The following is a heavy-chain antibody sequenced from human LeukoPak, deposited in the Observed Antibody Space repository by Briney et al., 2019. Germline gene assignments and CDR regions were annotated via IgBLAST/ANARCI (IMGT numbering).Heavy chain of an antibody. CDR2: ISGSNTI. CDR3: ARSTPSDFYFDY. D-gene: IGHD2-2*01. CDR1: GFTFSNSE. V-gene: IGHV3-48*03. Sequence: PGGSLRLSCAASGFTFSNSEMSWVRRPSGKGLEWVSYISGSNTIYYADSVKGRFTISRDNAKNSLYLQMNNLRAEDTAVYYCARSTPSDFYFDYWGQGTLVTVSS. J-gene: IGHJ4*02.